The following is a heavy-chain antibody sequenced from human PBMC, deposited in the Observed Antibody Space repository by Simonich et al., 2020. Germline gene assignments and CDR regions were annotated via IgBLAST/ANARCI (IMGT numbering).Heavy chain of an antibody. V-gene: IGHV4-38-2*01. CDR1: GYSISSGYY. CDR3: ARVGYSNYYYYGMDV. CDR2: IYHRGST. Sequence: QVQLQESGPGLVKPSETLSLTCAVSGYSISSGYYWGGIRQPPGKGLEWIGSIYHRGSTYYNPSLKSRVTISVDTSKNQFPLKLSSVTAADTAVYYCARVGYSNYYYYGMDVWGQGTTVTVSS. J-gene: IGHJ6*02. D-gene: IGHD6-13*01.